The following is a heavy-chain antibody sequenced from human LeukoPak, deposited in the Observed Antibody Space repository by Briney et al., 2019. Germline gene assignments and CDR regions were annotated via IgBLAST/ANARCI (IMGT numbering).Heavy chain of an antibody. CDR3: ARDFYGGNSDY. CDR2: ISGSGGST. J-gene: IGHJ4*02. D-gene: IGHD4-23*01. Sequence: SGGSLRLSCAASGFTFSSYAMSWVRQAPGKGLEWVSGISGSGGSTYYADSVKGRFIISRDNSKNTLHLQMNSLRAEDTAVYYCARDFYGGNSDYWGQGTLVTVSS. V-gene: IGHV3-23*01. CDR1: GFTFSSYA.